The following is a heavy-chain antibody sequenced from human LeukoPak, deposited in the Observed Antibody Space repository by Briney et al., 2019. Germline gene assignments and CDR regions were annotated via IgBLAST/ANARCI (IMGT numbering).Heavy chain of an antibody. J-gene: IGHJ3*02. D-gene: IGHD2-15*01. CDR1: GFTVSSNY. V-gene: IGHV3-66*01. Sequence: GGSLRLSCAASGFTVSSNYMSWVRQALGKGLEWVSVIYSGGSTYCADSVKGRFTISRDNSKNTLYLQMNSLRAEDTAVYYCARDRCSGGSCYSKRFAFDIWGQGTMVTVSS. CDR2: IYSGGST. CDR3: ARDRCSGGSCYSKRFAFDI.